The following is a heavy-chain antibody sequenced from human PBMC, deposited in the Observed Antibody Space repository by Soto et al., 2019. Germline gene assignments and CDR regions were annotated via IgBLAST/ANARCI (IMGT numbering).Heavy chain of an antibody. Sequence: EEQLVESGGGLVQPGGSLRLSCAASGFTFSNHVMNWVRQAPGRGLEWVSSINRDSNTFYADSVKGRFTISRDNAKDSPYLQMNSLRADDTAVYYCVNGDYYVGQGTLVTVSS. D-gene: IGHD4-17*01. CDR1: GFTFSNHV. CDR3: VNGDYY. V-gene: IGHV3-48*01. J-gene: IGHJ4*02. CDR2: INRDSNT.